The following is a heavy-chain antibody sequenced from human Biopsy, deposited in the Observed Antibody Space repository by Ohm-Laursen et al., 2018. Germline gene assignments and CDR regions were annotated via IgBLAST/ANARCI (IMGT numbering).Heavy chain of an antibody. Sequence: SDTLSLTWTVSGDSVSSGSFYWTWIRQPPGQGLEYIGYIYDRGSTANYNPSLQNRVTMSVDTSKNQFSLKLSSVIAADTAVYYCARGRRTSGWPYFANWGQGTLVIVSS. D-gene: IGHD6-19*01. V-gene: IGHV4-61*01. J-gene: IGHJ4*02. CDR3: ARGRRTSGWPYFAN. CDR2: IYDRGSTA. CDR1: GDSVSSGSFY.